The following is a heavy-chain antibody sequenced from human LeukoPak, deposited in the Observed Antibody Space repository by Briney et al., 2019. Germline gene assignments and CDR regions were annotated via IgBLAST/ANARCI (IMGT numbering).Heavy chain of an antibody. CDR1: GYTFTSYG. J-gene: IGHJ4*02. V-gene: IGHV1-18*01. Sequence: ASVKVSCKASGYTFTSYGISWVRQAPGQGLEWMGWISAYNGNTNYAQKLQGRVTMTTDTSTSTAYMELRSLRSDDTALYYCARGRRILVGDTNAGDFFDYWGQGTLVTVSS. CDR2: ISAYNGNT. D-gene: IGHD1-26*01. CDR3: ARGRRILVGDTNAGDFFDY.